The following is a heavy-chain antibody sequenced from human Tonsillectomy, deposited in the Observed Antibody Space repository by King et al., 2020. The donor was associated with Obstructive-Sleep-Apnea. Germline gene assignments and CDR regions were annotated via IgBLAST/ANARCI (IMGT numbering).Heavy chain of an antibody. CDR3: ARGGYDQIEGSSRLDY. V-gene: IGHV3-30*04. CDR2: ISYDGSNK. D-gene: IGHD6-6*01. Sequence: VQLVESGGGVVQPGRSLRLSCAASGFTFSSYAMHWVRQAPGKGLEWVAVISYDGSNKYYADSVKGRFTISRDNSKNTLYLQMNSLRAEDTAVYYCARGGYDQIEGSSRLDYWGQGTLVTVSS. J-gene: IGHJ4*02. CDR1: GFTFSSYA.